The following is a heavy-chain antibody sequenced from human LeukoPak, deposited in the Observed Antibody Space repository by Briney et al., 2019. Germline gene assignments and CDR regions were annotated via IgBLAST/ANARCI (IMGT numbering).Heavy chain of an antibody. CDR3: ASWVPFGRHTKYYFDY. Sequence: SETLPLTCTVSGGSISSSSYYWGWIRQPPGKGLEWIGSIYYSGSTYYNPSLKSRVTISVDTSKNQFSLKLSSVTAADTAVYYCASWVPFGRHTKYYFDYWGQGTLVTVSS. V-gene: IGHV4-39*01. D-gene: IGHD3-10*01. J-gene: IGHJ4*02. CDR2: IYYSGST. CDR1: GGSISSSSYY.